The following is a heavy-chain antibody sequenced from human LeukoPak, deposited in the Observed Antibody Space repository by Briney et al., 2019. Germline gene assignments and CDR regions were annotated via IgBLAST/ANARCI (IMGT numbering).Heavy chain of an antibody. J-gene: IGHJ1*01. D-gene: IGHD1-26*01. CDR3: AKDPRNSGSYGGYFQY. V-gene: IGHV3-9*01. CDR2: ISWNSDSI. Sequence: GGSLRLSCAASGFTFDDYGRDWVRQGSGKGLEWVSGISWNSDSIGYADSVRGRFTISRDNATNSLYLQMNSLRAEDTALYYCAKDPRNSGSYGGYFQYWGQGTLVTVSS. CDR1: GFTFDDYG.